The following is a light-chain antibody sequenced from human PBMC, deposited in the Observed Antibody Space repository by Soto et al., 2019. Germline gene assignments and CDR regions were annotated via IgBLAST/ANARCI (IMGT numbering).Light chain of an antibody. J-gene: IGKJ2*01. CDR2: GAS. CDR3: QHANSFPFT. V-gene: IGKV1-12*01. CDR1: QDIGFW. Sequence: DIQMTQSPSSVSSSVGDSVTITCRATQDIGFWLAWYQHQPGKAPKLLIYGASSLESGVPSRFSGSGSGTDFTLTISRLQPEDFANYYCQHANSFPFTFGQGTKLEIK.